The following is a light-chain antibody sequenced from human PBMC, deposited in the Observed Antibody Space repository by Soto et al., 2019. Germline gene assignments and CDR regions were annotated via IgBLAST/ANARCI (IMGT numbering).Light chain of an antibody. V-gene: IGKV3-20*01. CDR1: QTVTRNF. CDR3: QQLTNFRFT. Sequence: EIVLTQSPGTLSLSPGERATLSCRASQTVTRNFLAWYQQKPGQTPRVLIYGASLRATGVPDRFSGSGSGTDFTLTITRVEPEDFATYYCQQLTNFRFTFGQGTKLDIK. J-gene: IGKJ2*01. CDR2: GAS.